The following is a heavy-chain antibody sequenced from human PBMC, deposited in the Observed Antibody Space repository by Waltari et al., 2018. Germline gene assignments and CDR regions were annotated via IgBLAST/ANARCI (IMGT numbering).Heavy chain of an antibody. CDR3: ARASCSGGSCSYYYYYGMDV. CDR1: GGTFSSYT. CDR2: IIPILGIA. D-gene: IGHD2-15*01. J-gene: IGHJ6*02. Sequence: QVQLVQSGAEVKKPGSSVKVSCQASGGTFSSYTISWVRQAPGQGLEWMGRIIPILGIANYAQKFQGRVTSTADKSTSTAYMELSSLRSEDTAVYYCARASCSGGSCSYYYYYGMDVWGQGTTVTVSS. V-gene: IGHV1-69*02.